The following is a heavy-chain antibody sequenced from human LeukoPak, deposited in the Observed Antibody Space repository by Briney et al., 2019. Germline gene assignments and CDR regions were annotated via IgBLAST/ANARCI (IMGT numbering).Heavy chain of an antibody. J-gene: IGHJ3*02. D-gene: IGHD2-2*01. Sequence: GGSLRLSCAASGFTVSSNYMSWVRQAPGKGLEWVANIKQDGSEKYYVDSVKGRFTISRDNAKNSLYLQMNSLRAEDTAVYYCARRSTSWRAFDIWGQGTMVTVSS. CDR3: ARRSTSWRAFDI. CDR2: IKQDGSEK. CDR1: GFTVSSNY. V-gene: IGHV3-7*01.